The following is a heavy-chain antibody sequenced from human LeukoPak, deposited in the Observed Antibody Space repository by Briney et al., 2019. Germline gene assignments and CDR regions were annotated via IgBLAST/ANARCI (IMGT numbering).Heavy chain of an antibody. CDR2: IYYSGST. CDR1: GGCISSYY. J-gene: IGHJ5*02. CDR3: AGSPYDFWSGYQLFDP. D-gene: IGHD3-3*01. V-gene: IGHV4-59*01. Sequence: PSETLSLTCTVSGGCISSYYWSWLRQPPGKGLEWIGYIYYSGSTNYNPSLKSRVTISVDTSKNQFSLKLSSVTAANTAVYYCAGSPYDFWSGYQLFDPWGQGTLVTVSS.